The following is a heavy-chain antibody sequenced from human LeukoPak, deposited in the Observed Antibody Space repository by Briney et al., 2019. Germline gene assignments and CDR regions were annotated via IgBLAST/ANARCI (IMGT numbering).Heavy chain of an antibody. CDR1: GYTFTSYG. D-gene: IGHD1-26*01. V-gene: IGHV1-18*01. CDR3: VSRSGSHPYYFDY. J-gene: IGHJ4*02. Sequence: ASVKVSCKASGYTFTSYGISWVRQAPGQGLEWMGWITADKGNTNYAQNFQGRVTMTTDTSTSTVYMELRSLRSDDTAVYYCVSRSGSHPYYFDYWGQGTLVTVSS. CDR2: ITADKGNT.